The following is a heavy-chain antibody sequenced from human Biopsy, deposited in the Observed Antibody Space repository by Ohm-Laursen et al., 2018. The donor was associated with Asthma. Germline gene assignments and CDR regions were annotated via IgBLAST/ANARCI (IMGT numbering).Heavy chain of an antibody. Sequence: TLSLTCTVSGGSINIGDYYWSWIRQHPVKGLEWIGHIYYSGSTYYNPSLKSRVSISLGTSKNQLSLSLTSVTAADTAVYYCARTTYGHDGFDPWGQGTLVTVSS. V-gene: IGHV4-31*03. J-gene: IGHJ5*02. CDR1: GGSINIGDYY. CDR3: ARTTYGHDGFDP. D-gene: IGHD4-17*01. CDR2: IYYSGST.